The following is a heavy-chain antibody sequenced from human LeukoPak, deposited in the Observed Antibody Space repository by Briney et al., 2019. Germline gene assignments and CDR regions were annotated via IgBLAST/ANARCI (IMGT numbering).Heavy chain of an antibody. V-gene: IGHV1-46*01. D-gene: IGHD3-10*01. Sequence: ASVKVSCKASGYTFTSYYMHWVRQAPGQGLEWMGIINPSGGSTSYAQKFQGRVTMTRDTSTSTVYMELSSLRSEDTAVYYRARDWFGYYYGSGSYVFIYWGQGTLVTVSS. CDR2: INPSGGST. J-gene: IGHJ4*02. CDR3: ARDWFGYYYGSGSYVFIY. CDR1: GYTFTSYY.